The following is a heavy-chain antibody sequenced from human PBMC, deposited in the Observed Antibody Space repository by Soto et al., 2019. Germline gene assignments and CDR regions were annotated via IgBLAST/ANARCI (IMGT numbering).Heavy chain of an antibody. CDR1: GFSFGSYA. CDR3: ARWSYLDY. CDR2: ISGSDGKT. D-gene: IGHD3-3*01. V-gene: IGHV3-23*01. J-gene: IGHJ4*02. Sequence: GSLRLSCSASGFSFGSYALSWVRQAPGKGLEWVSTISGSDGKTFYADSVKGRFSISRDNSQSTLYLQMNSLRADDTAMYYCARWSYLDYWGQGTRVTVSS.